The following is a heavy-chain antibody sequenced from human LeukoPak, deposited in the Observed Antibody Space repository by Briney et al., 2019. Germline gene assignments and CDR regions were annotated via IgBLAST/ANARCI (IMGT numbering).Heavy chain of an antibody. V-gene: IGHV3-23*01. J-gene: IGHJ5*02. D-gene: IGHD3-3*01. CDR1: GFTFSTYA. CDR2: ISGSGGST. CDR3: ARGHYDFWSGYYGFDP. Sequence: PGGSLRLSCAASGFTFSTYAMSWVRQAPGKGLEWVSSISGSGGSTYYADSVKGRFTISRDNAKNSLYLQMNSLRAEDTAVYYCARGHYDFWSGYYGFDPWGRGTLVTVSS.